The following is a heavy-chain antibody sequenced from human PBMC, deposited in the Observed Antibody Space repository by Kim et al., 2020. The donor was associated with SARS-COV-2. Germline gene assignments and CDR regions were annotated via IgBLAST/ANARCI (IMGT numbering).Heavy chain of an antibody. J-gene: IGHJ4*02. CDR2: INHSGST. CDR1: GGSFSGYY. Sequence: SENLFLTCAVYGGSFSGYYWSWIRQPPGKGLEWIGEINHSGSTNYNPSLKSRVTISVDTSKNQFSLKLSSVTAADTAVYYCARGLGKWSGYYWSLGYWGQGTLVTVSS. V-gene: IGHV4-34*01. CDR3: ARGLGKWSGYYWSLGY. D-gene: IGHD3-3*01.